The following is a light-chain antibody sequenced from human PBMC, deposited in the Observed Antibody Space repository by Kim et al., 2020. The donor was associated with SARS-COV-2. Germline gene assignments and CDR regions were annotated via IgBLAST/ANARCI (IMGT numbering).Light chain of an antibody. CDR3: QQSYSTPRWT. CDR1: QNINIY. CDR2: GAS. V-gene: IGKV1-39*01. Sequence: IGDRVTINCRESQNINIYLNWYQQRPGKAPRLLIYGASNLKSGVPSRFSGSGSGTDFTLTISSLQPEDFATYFCQQSYSTPRWTFGQGTKVDI. J-gene: IGKJ1*01.